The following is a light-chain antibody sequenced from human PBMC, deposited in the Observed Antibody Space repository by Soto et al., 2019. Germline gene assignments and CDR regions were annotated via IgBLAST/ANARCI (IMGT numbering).Light chain of an antibody. J-gene: IGKJ2*01. CDR1: QIIGSW. Sequence: DIQMTQSPSTLSASVVDGVTITCRASQIIGSWLAWYQQKPGKAPKLLIYNATNLQRGVPSRFSGSGSGTDFSLTISSLQPEDYANYLCQQYNDFQYTFGPGTKLEI. CDR3: QQYNDFQYT. CDR2: NAT. V-gene: IGKV1-5*03.